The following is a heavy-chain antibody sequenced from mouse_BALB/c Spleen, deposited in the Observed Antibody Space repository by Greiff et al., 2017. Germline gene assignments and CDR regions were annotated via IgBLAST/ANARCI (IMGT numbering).Heavy chain of an antibody. CDR2: INSNGGST. J-gene: IGHJ3*01. Sequence: VQLKESGGGLVQPGGSLKLSCAASGFTFSSYGMSWVRQTPDKRLELVATINSNGGSTYYPDSVKGRFTISRDNAKNTLYLQMSSLKSEDTAMYYCARVGRDWGQGTLVTVSA. CDR3: ARVGRD. V-gene: IGHV5-6-3*01. CDR1: GFTFSSYG.